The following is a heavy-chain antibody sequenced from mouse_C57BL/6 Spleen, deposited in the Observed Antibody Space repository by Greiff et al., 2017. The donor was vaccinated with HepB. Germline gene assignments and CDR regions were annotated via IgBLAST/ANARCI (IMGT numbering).Heavy chain of an antibody. CDR3: ARIPVRYYAMDY. V-gene: IGHV5-17*01. CDR1: GFTFSDYG. CDR2: ISSGSSTI. J-gene: IGHJ4*01. Sequence: EVQLVESGGGLVKPGGSLKLSCAASGFTFSDYGIHWVRQAPEKGLEWVAYISSGSSTIYYADTVKGRFTISRDNAKNTLFLQMTSLRSEDTAMYYCARIPVRYYAMDYWGQGTSVTVSS.